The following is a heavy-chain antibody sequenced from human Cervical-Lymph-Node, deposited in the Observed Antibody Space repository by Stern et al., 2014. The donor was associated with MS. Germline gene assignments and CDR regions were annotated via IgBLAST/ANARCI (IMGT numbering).Heavy chain of an antibody. V-gene: IGHV3-21*01. CDR3: ARGKDGRWAH. CDR2: IISSSRYI. Sequence: VQLGQSGGGLVKPGGSLRLSCTGSGFTFSGYTMNLVRQATGKGLECVSVIISSSRYIYYSDSVKGRFTISRDNVNSSVYLHMDSLRVEDTAVYFCARGKDGRWAHWGQGTLVTVSS. CDR1: GFTFSGYT. J-gene: IGHJ1*01. D-gene: IGHD4-23*01.